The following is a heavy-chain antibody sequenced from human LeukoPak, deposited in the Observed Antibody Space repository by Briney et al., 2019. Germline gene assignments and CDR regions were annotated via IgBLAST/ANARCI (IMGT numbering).Heavy chain of an antibody. V-gene: IGHV3-74*01. CDR2: IRGDESKT. CDR1: GFTFSTYW. Sequence: GGSLRLSCAASGFTFSTYWMHWVRQAPGKGLVWVSGIRGDESKTTYADSVKGRFTISGDNAKNTLYLQMNSLRAEDTAVYYCARDTASAFDYWGQGTLVTVSS. D-gene: IGHD2-21*02. CDR3: ARDTASAFDY. J-gene: IGHJ4*02.